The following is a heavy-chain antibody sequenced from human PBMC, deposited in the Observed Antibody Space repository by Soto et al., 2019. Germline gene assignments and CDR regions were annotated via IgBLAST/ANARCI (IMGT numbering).Heavy chain of an antibody. D-gene: IGHD4-17*01. CDR1: GGSISNNY. CDR3: ARDAKGSYGNYDNSFDI. CDR2: IYYSGST. J-gene: IGHJ3*02. Sequence: PSETLSLTCTVSGGSISNNYWTWVRQPPGKGLEWIGYIYYSGSTNYNPSLKSRVTLSVDTSKNQLSLKLSSVTAADTAVYYCARDAKGSYGNYDNSFDIWGQGTMVTVSS. V-gene: IGHV4-59*12.